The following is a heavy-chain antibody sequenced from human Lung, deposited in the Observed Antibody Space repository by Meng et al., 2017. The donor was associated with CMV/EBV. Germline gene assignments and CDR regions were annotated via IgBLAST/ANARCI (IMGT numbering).Heavy chain of an antibody. J-gene: IGHJ4*02. D-gene: IGHD6-13*01. CDR2: INPSDNTT. CDR3: ARDLGYSSSWYFQYYFDC. Sequence: SXXVSXKASGYTLTNYYIHWVRQAPGQGLEWMGIINPSDNTTIYAQKVQGRVTMTRDTSTSTVYMELSSLRSDDTALYYCARDLGYSSSWYFQYYFDCWGQGTXVTCSS. V-gene: IGHV1-46*01. CDR1: GYTLTNYY.